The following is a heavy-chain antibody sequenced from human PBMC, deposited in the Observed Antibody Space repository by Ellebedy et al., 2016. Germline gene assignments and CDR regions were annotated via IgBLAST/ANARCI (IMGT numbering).Heavy chain of an antibody. CDR1: GFTFSSYG. Sequence: GGSLRLSCAASGFTFSSYGMHWVRQAPGKGLEWVAVIWYDGSNKYYADSVKGRFTISRDNSKNTLYLQMNSLRAEDTAVYYCARELWDSSGWDDYWGQGTLVTVSS. D-gene: IGHD6-19*01. CDR3: ARELWDSSGWDDY. CDR2: IWYDGSNK. J-gene: IGHJ4*02. V-gene: IGHV3-33*01.